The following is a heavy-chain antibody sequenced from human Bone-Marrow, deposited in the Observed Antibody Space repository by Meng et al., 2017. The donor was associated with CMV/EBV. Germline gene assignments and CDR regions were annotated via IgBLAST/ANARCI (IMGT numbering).Heavy chain of an antibody. Sequence: GGSLRLSCAASGFTVSSNYISWVRQAPGKGLEWVSVIYSGGSTYYADSVKGRFTISKDNSKNTLYLQMNSLRAEDTAVYYCARERKIAVAGTYYYYGMDVWGQGTTVTVSS. J-gene: IGHJ6*02. V-gene: IGHV3-53*01. CDR1: GFTVSSNY. CDR3: ARERKIAVAGTYYYYGMDV. CDR2: IYSGGST. D-gene: IGHD6-19*01.